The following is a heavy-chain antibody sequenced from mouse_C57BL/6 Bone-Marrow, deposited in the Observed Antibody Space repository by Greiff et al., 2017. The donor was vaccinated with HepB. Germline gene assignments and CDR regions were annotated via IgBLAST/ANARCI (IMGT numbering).Heavy chain of an antibody. V-gene: IGHV1-64*01. CDR1: GYTFTSYW. J-gene: IGHJ4*01. D-gene: IGHD1-1*01. Sequence: QVQLQQPGAELVKPGASVKLSCKASGYTFTSYWMHWVKQRPGQGLEWIGEILPGSGSTNYNEKFKGKATFTADTSSNTAYMQLSSLTTEDSAIYYCASRVITTVVATDYYAMDYWGQGTSVTVSS. CDR3: ASRVITTVVATDYYAMDY. CDR2: ILPGSGST.